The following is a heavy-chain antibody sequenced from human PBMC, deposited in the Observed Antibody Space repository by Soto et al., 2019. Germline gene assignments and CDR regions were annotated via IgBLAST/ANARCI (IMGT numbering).Heavy chain of an antibody. V-gene: IGHV3-30-3*01. J-gene: IGHJ5*02. Sequence: LRLSCAASGFTFSSYAMHWVRQAPGKGLEWVAVISYDGSNKYYADSVKGRFTISRDNSKNTLYLQMNSLRAEDTAVYYCARGGYFEANWFDPWGQGTLVTVSS. CDR1: GFTFSSYA. CDR3: ARGGYFEANWFDP. CDR2: ISYDGSNK. D-gene: IGHD3-9*01.